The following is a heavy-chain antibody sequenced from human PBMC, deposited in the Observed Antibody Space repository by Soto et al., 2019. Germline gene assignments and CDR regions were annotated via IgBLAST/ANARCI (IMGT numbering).Heavy chain of an antibody. CDR2: INPNSGGT. Sequence: GSVKVSCKASGYTFTGYYMHWVRQAPGQGLEWMGWINPNSGGTNYAQKFQGWVTMTRDTSISTAYMELSRLRSDDTAVYYCARGGIAAPPYYYYGMDVWGQGTTVTVSS. D-gene: IGHD6-13*01. CDR1: GYTFTGYY. V-gene: IGHV1-2*04. CDR3: ARGGIAAPPYYYYGMDV. J-gene: IGHJ6*02.